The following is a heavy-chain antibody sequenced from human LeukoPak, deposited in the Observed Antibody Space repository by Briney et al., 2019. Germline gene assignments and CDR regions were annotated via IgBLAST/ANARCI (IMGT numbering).Heavy chain of an antibody. CDR3: ARGSGGSYFDY. CDR1: GGSFSGYY. D-gene: IGHD1-26*01. V-gene: IGHV4-34*01. Sequence: SETLSLTCAVYGGSFSGYYWRWIRQPPGKGLEWIGEINHSGSTNYNPSLKSRVTISVDTSKKKFSLNLSSVTAADTAVYYCARGSGGSYFDYWGQGTLVTVSS. CDR2: INHSGST. J-gene: IGHJ4*02.